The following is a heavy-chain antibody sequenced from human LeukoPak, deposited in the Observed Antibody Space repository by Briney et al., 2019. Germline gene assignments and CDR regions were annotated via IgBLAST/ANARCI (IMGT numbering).Heavy chain of an antibody. CDR1: GFTFSDYY. D-gene: IGHD5/OR15-5a*01. J-gene: IGHJ4*02. Sequence: GGSLRLSCAASGFTFSDYYMSWIRQVPGKGLQWVAYISRSGSTIYYADSVKGRFTISRGNAKNSLYLQMNSLRAEDTAVYYCATTSHYVYPEYWGQGTLVTVSS. CDR3: ATTSHYVYPEY. CDR2: ISRSGSTI. V-gene: IGHV3-11*04.